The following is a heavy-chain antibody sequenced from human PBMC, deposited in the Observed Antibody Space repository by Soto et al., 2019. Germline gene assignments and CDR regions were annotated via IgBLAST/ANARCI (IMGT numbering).Heavy chain of an antibody. J-gene: IGHJ4*02. V-gene: IGHV3-33*01. CDR3: ARARYYSDSSGCDY. CDR2: IWYDGSTE. Sequence: QVLLVESGGGVVQPGRSLRLSCAASGFTLRTHGMHWVRQAPGNGLEWVAGIWYDGSTEFYADSVKDRFTISRDNSKNTLYLQMNSLRAEDTAVYFCARARYYSDSSGCDYWGQGTLVTVSS. D-gene: IGHD3-22*01. CDR1: GFTLRTHG.